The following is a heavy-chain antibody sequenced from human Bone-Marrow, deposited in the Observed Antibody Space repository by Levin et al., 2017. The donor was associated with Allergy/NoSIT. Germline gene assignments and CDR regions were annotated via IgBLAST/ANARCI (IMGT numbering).Heavy chain of an antibody. CDR3: AGDGRSGWYGGD. J-gene: IGHJ4*02. V-gene: IGHV3-74*01. D-gene: IGHD6-19*01. CDR2: INSDGSST. Sequence: SGGSLRLSCAASGFTFSSYWMHWVRQAPGKGLVWVSRINSDGSSTSYADSVKGRFTISRDNAKNTLYLQMNSLRAEDTAVYYCAGDGRSGWYGGDWGQGTVVTVSS. CDR1: GFTFSSYW.